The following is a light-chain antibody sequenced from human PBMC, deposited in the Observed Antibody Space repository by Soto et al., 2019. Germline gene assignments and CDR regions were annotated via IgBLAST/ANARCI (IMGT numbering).Light chain of an antibody. V-gene: IGKV3-15*01. CDR3: QQYNNWAPLT. CDR1: QSVSSN. CDR2: GAS. J-gene: IGKJ1*01. Sequence: EIVMTQSPATLSLSPGERATLSCRASQSVSSNLAWYQQKPGQAPRLLIYGASTRATGIPARFSGSGSGTEFTLTISSLQSEDFAVYYCQQYNNWAPLTFGQGTKVEIK.